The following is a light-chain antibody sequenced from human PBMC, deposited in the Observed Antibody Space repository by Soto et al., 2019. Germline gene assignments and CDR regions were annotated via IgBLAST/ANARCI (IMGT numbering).Light chain of an antibody. CDR2: DVS. CDR1: SRVVGNYNY. Sequence: QSVLTQPASVSGAPGQTIAISRTGNSRVVGNYNYVSWYQQHPGKAPKLMIHDVSNRPSGVSDRFSGSKSGNTASLTISGLQAEDGADYYCSTYTSSNTYVFGTGTKVTVL. V-gene: IGLV2-14*01. CDR3: STYTSSNTYV. J-gene: IGLJ1*01.